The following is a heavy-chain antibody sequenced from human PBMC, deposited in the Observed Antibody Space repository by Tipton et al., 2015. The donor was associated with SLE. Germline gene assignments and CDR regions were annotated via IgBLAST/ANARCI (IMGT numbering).Heavy chain of an antibody. J-gene: IGHJ4*02. Sequence: SLRLSCAASGFTFNLYAIHWVRQALGKGLEWVTVISHDGNTKYYTDSVKGRFAISRDNSKNTLYLQMDSLRPEDTAVYYCVRQEISWGFLDYWGQGTLVTVSS. CDR1: GFTFNLYA. V-gene: IGHV3-30*09. CDR3: VRQEISWGFLDY. CDR2: ISHDGNTK. D-gene: IGHD3-3*01.